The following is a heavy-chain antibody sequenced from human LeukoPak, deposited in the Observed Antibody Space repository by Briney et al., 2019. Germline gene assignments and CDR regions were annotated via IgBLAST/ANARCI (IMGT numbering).Heavy chain of an antibody. J-gene: IGHJ4*02. CDR2: IKQDGSDK. CDR3: ARVGAWELQRVFEY. V-gene: IGHV3-7*01. Sequence: GGSLRLSCAASGFSFSDYWMTWVRQVPGRGLEWVANIKQDGSDKDYVDSLEGRFTISRDNARKSLYLEMNNLTGEDTAIYYCARVGAWELQRVFEYWGQGTLVTVSS. CDR1: GFSFSDYW. D-gene: IGHD1-26*01.